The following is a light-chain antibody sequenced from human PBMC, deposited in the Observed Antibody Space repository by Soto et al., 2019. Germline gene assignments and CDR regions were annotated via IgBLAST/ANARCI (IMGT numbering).Light chain of an antibody. CDR2: EVS. J-gene: IGLJ2*01. Sequence: QSVLTQPASVSGSPGQSITIPWTGTSSDVGGYNYVSWYQQHAGKAPKLLIYEVSNRPSGVSNRFSGSKSGNTASLTISGLQPDDEADYHCSSYTSSSTDVIFGGGTKVTVL. CDR1: SSDVGGYNY. CDR3: SSYTSSSTDVI. V-gene: IGLV2-14*01.